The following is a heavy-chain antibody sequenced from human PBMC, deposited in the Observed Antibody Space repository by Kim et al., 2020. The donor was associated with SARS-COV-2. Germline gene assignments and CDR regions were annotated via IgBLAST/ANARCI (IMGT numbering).Heavy chain of an antibody. J-gene: IGHJ5*02. CDR2: IYYSGST. D-gene: IGHD3-10*01. V-gene: IGHV4-31*03. CDR1: GGSISSGGYY. Sequence: SETLSLTCTVSGGSISSGGYYWSWILQHPGKGLEWIGYIYYSGSTYYNPSLKSRVTISVDTSKNQFSLKLSSVTAADTAVYYCARAPPEFWFDPWGQGTLVTVSS. CDR3: ARAPPEFWFDP.